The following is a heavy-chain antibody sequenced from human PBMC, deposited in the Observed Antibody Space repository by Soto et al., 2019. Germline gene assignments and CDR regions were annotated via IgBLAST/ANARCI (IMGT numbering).Heavy chain of an antibody. CDR2: IGLYIHNT. V-gene: IGHV1-18*04. D-gene: IGHD3-10*01. J-gene: IGHJ4*02. CDR1: GYIFTSYG. CDR3: ARGAFDYVSESDYNTPVDY. Sequence: ASVKVSCKASGYIFTSYGINWVRQAPGQGLEWMGWIGLYIHNTNYAQKFQGRVTITTDPSTSTVYMELRSLTSDDTAVYYCARGAFDYVSESDYNTPVDYWGQGTLVTVSS.